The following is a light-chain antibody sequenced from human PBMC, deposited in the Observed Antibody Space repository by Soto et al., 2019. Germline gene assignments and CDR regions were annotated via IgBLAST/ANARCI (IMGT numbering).Light chain of an antibody. J-gene: IGKJ1*01. CDR3: QQYGSSPR. CDR2: GES. Sequence: EIVLTQSPGTLSLSPGERATLSCRASQRVTSSYLAWYQQKPGQAPRLIYGESSRATGIPDRFSGSGSGTDFTLTISRLEPEDCAVYYCQQYGSSPRFGQGTKVEIK. CDR1: QRVTSSY. V-gene: IGKV3-20*01.